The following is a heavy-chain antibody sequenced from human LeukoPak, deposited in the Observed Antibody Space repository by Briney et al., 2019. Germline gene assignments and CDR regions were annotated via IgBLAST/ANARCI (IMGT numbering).Heavy chain of an antibody. CDR3: ARDTKRGYHGMDV. CDR1: GFTFSSYE. V-gene: IGHV3-48*03. CDR2: ISNSGSTI. Sequence: GGSLRLSCAASGFTFSSYEMNWVRQAPGGGLEWVSYISNSGSTIYYADSVKGRFTISRDNAKNSLFLQMNSLRAEDTAVYYCARDTKRGYHGMDVWGQGTTVSVSS. D-gene: IGHD2-8*01. J-gene: IGHJ6*02.